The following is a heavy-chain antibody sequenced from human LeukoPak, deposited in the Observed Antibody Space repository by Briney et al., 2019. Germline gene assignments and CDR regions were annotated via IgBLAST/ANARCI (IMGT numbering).Heavy chain of an antibody. J-gene: IGHJ6*03. CDR2: ISGSGVST. Sequence: GGSLRLSCAASGFTYSNYAMSWVRQAPGKGLEWVSFISGSGVSTYYADSVKGQFIISRDNSRNALYLQMDSLRSEDTAVYYCAKGSTFYYDSSVYYFYIDVWGKGTTVTVSS. D-gene: IGHD3-22*01. CDR3: AKGSTFYYDSSVYYFYIDV. CDR1: GFTYSNYA. V-gene: IGHV3-23*01.